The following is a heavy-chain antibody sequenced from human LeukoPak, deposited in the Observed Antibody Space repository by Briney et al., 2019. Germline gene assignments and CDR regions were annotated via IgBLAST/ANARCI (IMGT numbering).Heavy chain of an antibody. D-gene: IGHD3-10*01. CDR2: IYSGGST. CDR1: GFTVSSNY. Sequence: GGSLRLSCAASGFTVSSNYMSWVRQAPGKGLEWVSVIYSGGSTYYADSVKGRFTISRDNSKNTLYLQMNSLRAEGTAVYYCARLRFGPDDAFDIWGQGTMVTVPS. CDR3: ARLRFGPDDAFDI. V-gene: IGHV3-53*01. J-gene: IGHJ3*02.